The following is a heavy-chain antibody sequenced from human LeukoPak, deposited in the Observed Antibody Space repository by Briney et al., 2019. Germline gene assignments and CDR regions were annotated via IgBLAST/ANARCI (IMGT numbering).Heavy chain of an antibody. CDR2: IYHSGRT. Sequence: SETLSLTCAVSGGSISSGGYSWSWIRLPPGKGLEWVGYIYHSGRTYYNPSLKSRVTISVDRSKNRFSLKLSSVTAADTAVYYCASSGYGDYGRFDYWGQGTLVTVSS. CDR1: GGSISSGGYS. V-gene: IGHV4-30-2*01. J-gene: IGHJ4*02. CDR3: ASSGYGDYGRFDY. D-gene: IGHD4-17*01.